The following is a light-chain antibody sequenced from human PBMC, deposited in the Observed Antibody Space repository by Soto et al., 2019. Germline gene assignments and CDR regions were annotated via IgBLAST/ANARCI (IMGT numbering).Light chain of an antibody. CDR3: CSYTSLSTVV. V-gene: IGLV2-14*01. Sequence: QSVMTQPASVSGSPGRSITISCTGTSSDVGGYNHVSWYQHSPGKAPKLILFAVSDRPSGVSHRFSGSKSGNTASLTISGLQAEDEAEYYCCSYTSLSTVVFGGGTKLTVL. CDR1: SSDVGGYNH. CDR2: AVS. J-gene: IGLJ2*01.